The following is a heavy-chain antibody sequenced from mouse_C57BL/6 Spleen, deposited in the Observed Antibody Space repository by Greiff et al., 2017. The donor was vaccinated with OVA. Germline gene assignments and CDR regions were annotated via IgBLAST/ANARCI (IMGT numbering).Heavy chain of an antibody. J-gene: IGHJ3*01. D-gene: IGHD1-1*01. V-gene: IGHV1-81*01. CDR3: ASFNYGSTVAY. CDR1: GYTFTSYG. CDR2: IYPRSGNT. Sequence: VKLQESGAELARPGASVKLSCKASGYTFTSYGISWVKQRTGQGLEWIGEIYPRSGNTYYNEKFKGKATLTADKSSSTAYMELRSLTSEDSAVYFCASFNYGSTVAYWGQGTLVTVSA.